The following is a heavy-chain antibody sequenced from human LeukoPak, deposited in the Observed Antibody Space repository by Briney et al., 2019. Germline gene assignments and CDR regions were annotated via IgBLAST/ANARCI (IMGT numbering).Heavy chain of an antibody. CDR2: INPNSGGT. CDR3: ARGDSVHDVFDF. D-gene: IGHD5/OR15-5a*01. V-gene: IGHV1-2*06. Sequence: GASVKVSCKASGGTFSSYAISWVRQAPGQGLEWMGRINPNSGGTHLAPRLQGRLTMTSDTSTSTAYMEVSRLRSDDTAVYFCARGDSVHDVFDFWGQGTLVTVSS. J-gene: IGHJ3*01. CDR1: GGTFSSYA.